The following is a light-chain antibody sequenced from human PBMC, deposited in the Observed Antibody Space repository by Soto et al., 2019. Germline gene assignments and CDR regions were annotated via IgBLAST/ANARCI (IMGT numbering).Light chain of an antibody. V-gene: IGKV3-20*01. J-gene: IGKJ2*01. CDR1: QSVSSSY. Sequence: EIVLTQSPGTLSLSPGERATLSCRASQSVSSSYLAWYQHKPGQAPRLLIYGASSRATGIPERFSGSGSGTDCPLTISRLEPEDFAVYYCQEYGSSPHTFGRGTKMEIK. CDR2: GAS. CDR3: QEYGSSPHT.